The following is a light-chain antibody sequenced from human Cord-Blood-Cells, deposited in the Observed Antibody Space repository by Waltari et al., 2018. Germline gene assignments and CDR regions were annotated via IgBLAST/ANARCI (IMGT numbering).Light chain of an antibody. CDR3: QQSYSTPHT. V-gene: IGKV1-39*01. J-gene: IGKJ2*01. CDR2: AAS. Sequence: DIQITQSPSSLSATVGERVTITCRASQSISSYLNWYRHKPGKAPKLLIYAASSLQSGVPSRFSGSGSGTDFTLSISSLQPVDFATYYCQQSYSTPHTFGQGTKLEIK. CDR1: QSISSY.